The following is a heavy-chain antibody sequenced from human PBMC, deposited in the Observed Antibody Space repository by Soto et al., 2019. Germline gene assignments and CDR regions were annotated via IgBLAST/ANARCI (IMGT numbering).Heavy chain of an antibody. V-gene: IGHV5-10-1*01. CDR3: ARQHTLDSRAWYD. CDR1: GSSVTSYL. J-gene: IGHJ4*02. D-gene: IGHD6-19*01. CDR2: IDPSDSYT. Sequence: PGESLKISCKGSGSSVTSYLLRWVRKMPGKGLEWIGRIDPSDSYTNYSPSFQGHVTISADKSTNTAYLHWTSLKASDTAIYWCARQHTLDSRAWYDGGQGTLVTVAS.